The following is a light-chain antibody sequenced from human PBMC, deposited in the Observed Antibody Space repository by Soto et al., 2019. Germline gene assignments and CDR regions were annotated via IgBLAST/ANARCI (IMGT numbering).Light chain of an antibody. V-gene: IGKV1-5*03. CDR3: QQFNSYWWT. CDR1: QSVSHF. J-gene: IGKJ1*01. Sequence: DNQKNQSPSTPSASVGERGTNTRPASQSVSHFLAWYQQKPGKAPKLLIYKASTLESGVPARFSGSGSGTEFTPTISSLQPDDFGTYYCQQFNSYWWTFGQGTKVDIK. CDR2: KAS.